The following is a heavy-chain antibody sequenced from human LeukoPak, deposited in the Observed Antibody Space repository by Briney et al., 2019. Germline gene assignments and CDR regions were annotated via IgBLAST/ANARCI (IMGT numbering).Heavy chain of an antibody. CDR3: ARHRRDGYNGLGIWDY. CDR2: INTNTGNA. J-gene: IGHJ4*02. D-gene: IGHD5-24*01. V-gene: IGHV7-4-1*02. Sequence: ASVKVSCKTSEYTFTGYYMHWVRQAPGQGLEWMGGINTNTGNATYAQRFTGRVVFSLDTSVSTAYLQISSLKAEATAVYYCARHRRDGYNGLGIWDYWGQGTLVTVSS. CDR1: EYTFTGYY.